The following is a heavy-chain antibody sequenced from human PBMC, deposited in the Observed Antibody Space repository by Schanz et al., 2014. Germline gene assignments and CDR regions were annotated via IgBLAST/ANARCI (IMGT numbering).Heavy chain of an antibody. J-gene: IGHJ4*02. CDR2: SASGGTT. V-gene: IGHV3-66*04. Sequence: EVQLVESGGGLVQPGGSLRLSCAVSGFIVRSNYMTWVRQIPGKGLEWVSAISASGGTTYYADSVKGRFTISRDNAKNSLYLQMNSLRAEDTAVYYCARPPHDSSGYYPFDYWGQGTLVTVSS. CDR1: GFIVRSNY. D-gene: IGHD3-22*01. CDR3: ARPPHDSSGYYPFDY.